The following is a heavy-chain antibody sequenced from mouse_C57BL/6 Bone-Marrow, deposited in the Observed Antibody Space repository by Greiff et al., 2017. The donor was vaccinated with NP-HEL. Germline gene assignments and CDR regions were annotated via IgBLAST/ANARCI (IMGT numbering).Heavy chain of an antibody. CDR1: GYTFTDYN. V-gene: IGHV1-18*01. CDR3: ARFIYGSSYAMDY. J-gene: IGHJ4*01. Sequence: VQLQQSGPELVKPGASVKIPCKASGYTFTDYNMDWVKQSHGKSLEWIGDINPNNGGTIYNQKFKGKATLTVDKSSSTAYMEHRSLTSEDTAVYYCARFIYGSSYAMDYWGQGTSVTVSS. D-gene: IGHD1-1*01. CDR2: INPNNGGT.